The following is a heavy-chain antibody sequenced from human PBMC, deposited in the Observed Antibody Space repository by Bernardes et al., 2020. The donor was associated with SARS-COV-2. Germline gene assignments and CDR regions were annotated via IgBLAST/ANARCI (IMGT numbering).Heavy chain of an antibody. CDR3: ATWPDTYSSSSDYYYYGMDV. V-gene: IGHV3-20*01. CDR2: INWNGGST. CDR1: GFTFDDYG. J-gene: IGHJ6*02. D-gene: IGHD6-6*01. Sequence: GGSLRLSCAASGFTFDDYGMSWVRQAPGKGLEWVSGINWNGGSTGYADSVKGRFTISRDNAKNSLYLQMNSLRAEDTALYHCATWPDTYSSSSDYYYYGMDVWGQGTTVTVSS.